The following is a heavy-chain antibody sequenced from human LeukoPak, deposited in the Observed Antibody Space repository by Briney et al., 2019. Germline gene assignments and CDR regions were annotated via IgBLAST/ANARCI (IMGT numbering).Heavy chain of an antibody. CDR1: GYTFIAYY. J-gene: IGHJ4*02. CDR2: ISAYNGNT. D-gene: IGHD4-17*01. CDR3: ASFTVTKGGFDY. V-gene: IGHV1-18*01. Sequence: ASVKVSCKASGYTFIAYYMHWVRQAPGQGLEWMGWISAYNGNTNYAQKLQGRVTMTTDTSTSTAYMELRSLRSDDTAVYYCASFTVTKGGFDYWGQGTLVTVSS.